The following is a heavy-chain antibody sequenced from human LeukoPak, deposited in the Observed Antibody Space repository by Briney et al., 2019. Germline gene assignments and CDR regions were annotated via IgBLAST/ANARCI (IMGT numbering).Heavy chain of an antibody. CDR2: ISHSGST. J-gene: IGHJ6*03. Sequence: PSETLSLTCAVYGGSFSGYYWSWIRQPPGKGLEWIGEISHSGSTNYNPSLKSRVTISVDTSKNQFSLKLSSVTAADTAVYYCARHFKQRYYYYMDVWGKGTTVTVSS. CDR3: ARHFKQRYYYYMDV. V-gene: IGHV4-34*01. CDR1: GGSFSGYY. D-gene: IGHD1/OR15-1a*01.